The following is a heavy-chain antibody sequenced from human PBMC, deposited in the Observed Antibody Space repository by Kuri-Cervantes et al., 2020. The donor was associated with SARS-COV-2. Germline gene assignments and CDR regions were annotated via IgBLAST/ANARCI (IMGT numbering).Heavy chain of an antibody. Sequence: SVKVSCKASGGTFRSYAISWVRQTPGQGLEWMGGIIPIFGTTNYTQKFQGRVTITADESTSIVYMELSSLRSEDTAIYYCASYYYDSSDYRESDHWGQGTLVTVSS. CDR2: IIPIFGTT. V-gene: IGHV1-69*13. CDR3: ASYYYDSSDYRESDH. CDR1: GGTFRSYA. J-gene: IGHJ4*02. D-gene: IGHD3-22*01.